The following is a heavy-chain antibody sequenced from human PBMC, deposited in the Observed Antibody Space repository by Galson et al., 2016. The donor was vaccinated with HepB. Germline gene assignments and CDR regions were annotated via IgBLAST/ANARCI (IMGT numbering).Heavy chain of an antibody. V-gene: IGHV3-23*01. CDR1: GFTFGAYG. CDR2: ISGSGGPK. CDR3: AKDRWVAVAVLLEY. D-gene: IGHD6-19*01. J-gene: IGHJ4*02. Sequence: SLRLSCAASGFTFGAYGMSWVRLAPGKGLEWVLSISGSGGPKYADSVKGRFTVSRDNSKNKLYLQMNSLGAEDTAVYYCAKDRWVAVAVLLEYWGQGTLVTVSS.